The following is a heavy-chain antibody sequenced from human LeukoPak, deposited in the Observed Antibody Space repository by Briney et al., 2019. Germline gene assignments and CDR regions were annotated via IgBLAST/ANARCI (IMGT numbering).Heavy chain of an antibody. CDR2: IWYDGSNK. D-gene: IGHD5-12*01. CDR1: GFSFSSYG. V-gene: IGHV3-33*01. Sequence: GGSLRLSCAASGFSFSSYGMHWVRQAPGKGLEWVAVIWYDGSNKYYADSVKGRFIISRDNSKNTLHLQMNSLRAEDTAVYYCARTLAFYFDYWGQGALVTVSS. CDR3: ARTLAFYFDY. J-gene: IGHJ4*02.